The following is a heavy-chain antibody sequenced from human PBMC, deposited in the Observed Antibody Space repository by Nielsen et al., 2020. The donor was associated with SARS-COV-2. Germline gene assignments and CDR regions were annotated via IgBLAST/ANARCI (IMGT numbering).Heavy chain of an antibody. CDR3: ARSSRIADFDY. V-gene: IGHV5-51*01. CDR1: GYSFTSYW. CDR2: IYPGDSDT. J-gene: IGHJ4*02. D-gene: IGHD6-13*01. Sequence: GGSLRLSCKGSGYSFTSYWIGWVRQMPGKGLEWMGIIYPGDSDTRYSPSFQGQVTISADKSISTAYLQWSSLKASDTAMYYCARSSRIADFDYWGQGTLVTVSS.